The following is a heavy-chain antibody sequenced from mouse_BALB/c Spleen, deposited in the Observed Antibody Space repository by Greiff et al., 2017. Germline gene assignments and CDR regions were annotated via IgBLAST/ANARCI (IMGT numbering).Heavy chain of an antibody. V-gene: IGHV2-2*02. CDR2: IWSGGST. CDR1: GFSLTSYG. Sequence: VHLVESGPGLVQPSQSLSITCTVSGFSLTSYGVHWVRQSPGKGLEWLGVIWSGGSTDYNAAFISRLSISKDNSKSQVFFKMNSLQANDTAIYYCARHTTASYYYAMDYWGQGTSVTVSS. D-gene: IGHD1-2*01. J-gene: IGHJ4*01. CDR3: ARHTTASYYYAMDY.